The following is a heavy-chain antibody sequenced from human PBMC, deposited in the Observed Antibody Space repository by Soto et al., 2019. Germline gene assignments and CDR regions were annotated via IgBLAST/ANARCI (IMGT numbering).Heavy chain of an antibody. CDR1: GFTFSSYA. D-gene: IGHD3-3*01. CDR2: ISGSGGST. V-gene: IGHV3-23*01. J-gene: IGHJ6*02. CDR3: AKDREITIFGVVTDYYYYYGMDV. Sequence: PGVSLRLSCAASGFTFSSYAMSWVRQAPGKGLEWVSAISGSGGSTYYADSVKGRFTLSSDNSKNTLYLQMNSLRAEATAVYYCAKDREITIFGVVTDYYYYYGMDVWGQGTTVTVSS.